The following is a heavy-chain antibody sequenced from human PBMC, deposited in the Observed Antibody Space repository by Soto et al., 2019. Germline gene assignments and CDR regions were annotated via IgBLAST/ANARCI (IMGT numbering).Heavy chain of an antibody. Sequence: VQLVESGGGLVQPGGSLRLSCVASEFTFSSFEMNWVRQAPGKGLEWVAVIWYDGSNKYYADSVKGRFTISRDNSKNTLYLQMNSLRAEDTAVYYCARWGYLEAFDIWGQGTMVTVSS. CDR2: IWYDGSNK. CDR3: ARWGYLEAFDI. CDR1: EFTFSSFE. J-gene: IGHJ3*02. V-gene: IGHV3-33*08. D-gene: IGHD3-22*01.